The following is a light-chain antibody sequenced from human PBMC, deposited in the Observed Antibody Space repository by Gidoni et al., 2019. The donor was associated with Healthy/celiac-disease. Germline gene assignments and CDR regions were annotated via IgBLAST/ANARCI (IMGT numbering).Light chain of an antibody. V-gene: IGKV1-39*01. J-gene: IGKJ1*01. CDR2: AAS. CDR1: QSISSY. Sequence: DIQMTQSPASLSASVGDSVTITCRASQSISSYLNWYQQKPGHAPKLLISAASSLHSAVPSRFSGSGSGSAFTLTILRLQPYAFASYYCQQSYRPPRTFGPXTKVEIK. CDR3: QQSYRPPRT.